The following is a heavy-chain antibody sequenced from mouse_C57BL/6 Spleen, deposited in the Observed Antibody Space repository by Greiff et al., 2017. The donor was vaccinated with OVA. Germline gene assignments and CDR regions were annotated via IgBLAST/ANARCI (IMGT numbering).Heavy chain of an antibody. D-gene: IGHD1-1*01. Sequence: EVQEVESGGGLVKPGGSLKLSCAASGFTFSSYAMSWVRQTPEKRLEWVATISDGGSYTYYPDNVKGRFTISRDNAKNNLYLQMSHLKSEDTAMYYCARRDYGSSYFDYWGQGTTLTVSS. CDR1: GFTFSSYA. CDR2: ISDGGSYT. J-gene: IGHJ2*01. CDR3: ARRDYGSSYFDY. V-gene: IGHV5-4*03.